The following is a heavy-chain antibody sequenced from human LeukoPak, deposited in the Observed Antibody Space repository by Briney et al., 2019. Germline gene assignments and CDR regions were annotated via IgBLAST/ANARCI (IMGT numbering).Heavy chain of an antibody. J-gene: IGHJ6*02. D-gene: IGHD6-13*01. CDR2: IRHSGST. Sequence: SETLSLTCTVSGGSIRSYYWSWIRQAPGKGLEWIGEIRHSGSTNYNPSLKGRVTVSVDTSKNQFSLRLTSVTAADTAVYYCARRGSWTYYYAMDVWGQGTTVTVSS. CDR3: ARRGSWTYYYAMDV. CDR1: GGSIRSYY. V-gene: IGHV4-34*01.